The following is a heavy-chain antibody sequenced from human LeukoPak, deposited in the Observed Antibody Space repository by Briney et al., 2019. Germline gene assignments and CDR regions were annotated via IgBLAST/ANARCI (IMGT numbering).Heavy chain of an antibody. V-gene: IGHV3-30*18. Sequence: PGRSLRLSCGASGFTFSTYGMHWVRQAPGKGLEWVAVISHDGSDKHYADSVKGRFSISRDNSKNTLYLQTNSLRGEDTAVYYCAKDLSGGWSLDYWGQGTLVTVSS. J-gene: IGHJ4*02. CDR1: GFTFSTYG. D-gene: IGHD6-19*01. CDR2: ISHDGSDK. CDR3: AKDLSGGWSLDY.